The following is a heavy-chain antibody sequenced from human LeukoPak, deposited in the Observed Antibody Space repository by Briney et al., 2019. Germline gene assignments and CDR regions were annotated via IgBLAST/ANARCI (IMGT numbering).Heavy chain of an antibody. CDR2: ISGSGGST. D-gene: IGHD3-9*01. V-gene: IGHV3-23*01. J-gene: IGHJ3*02. Sequence: PGGSLRLSCAASGFTFSSYAMSWVRQAPGKGLEWVSAISGSGGSTYYADSVKGRLTISRDNSKNTLYLQMNSLRAEDTAVYYCAKDRVLTGYYPHDAFDIWGQGTMVTVSS. CDR3: AKDRVLTGYYPHDAFDI. CDR1: GFTFSSYA.